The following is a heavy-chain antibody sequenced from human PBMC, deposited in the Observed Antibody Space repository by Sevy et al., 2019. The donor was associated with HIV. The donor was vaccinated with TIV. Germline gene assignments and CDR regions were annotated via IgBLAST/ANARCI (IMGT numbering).Heavy chain of an antibody. CDR1: GYTFTSYD. Sequence: ASVKVSCKASGYTFTSYDINWVRQATGQGLEWMGGMNPNSGNTGYAQKFQGRVTMTRNTSISTAYMELSSLRSEDTAVYYCARGLSSGWFDAFEIWGQGTMVTVSS. D-gene: IGHD6-19*01. J-gene: IGHJ3*02. CDR2: MNPNSGNT. V-gene: IGHV1-8*01. CDR3: ARGLSSGWFDAFEI.